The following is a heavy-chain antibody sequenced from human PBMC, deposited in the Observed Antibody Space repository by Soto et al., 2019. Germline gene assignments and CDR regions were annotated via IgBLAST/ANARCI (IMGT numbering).Heavy chain of an antibody. CDR2: IYYSGST. J-gene: IGHJ3*02. CDR3: ARGARYCSGGSCYDDAFDI. V-gene: IGHV4-30-4*01. D-gene: IGHD2-15*01. CDR1: GGSISSGDYY. Sequence: SETLSLTCTVSGGSISSGDYYCSWIRQPPGKGLEWIGYIYYSGSTYYNPSLKSRVTISVDTSKNQFSLKLSSVTAADTAVYYCARGARYCSGGSCYDDAFDIWGQGTMVTVSS.